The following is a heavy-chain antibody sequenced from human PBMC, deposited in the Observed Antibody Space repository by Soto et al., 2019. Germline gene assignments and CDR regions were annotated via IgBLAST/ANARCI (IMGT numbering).Heavy chain of an antibody. CDR3: ASPRWSGSYHDY. CDR2: MNPNSGNT. V-gene: IGHV1-8*02. Sequence: ASVKVSCKASGYIFVNYGIAWVRQAPGQGLEWMGWMNPNSGNTGYAQKFQGRVTMTRNTSISTAYMELSSLRSEDTAVYYCASPRWSGSYHDYWGQGTLVTVSS. J-gene: IGHJ4*02. D-gene: IGHD1-26*01. CDR1: GYIFVNYG.